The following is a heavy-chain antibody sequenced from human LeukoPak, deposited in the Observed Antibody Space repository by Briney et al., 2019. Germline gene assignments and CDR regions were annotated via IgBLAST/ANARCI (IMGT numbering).Heavy chain of an antibody. CDR2: ISGSGGTT. D-gene: IGHD3-22*01. CDR3: AKDSYYYDTSGYDYFDY. J-gene: IGHJ4*02. V-gene: IGHV3-23*01. Sequence: GGSLRLSCAASGFTFSSYAMSWVRQAPGKGLEWVSVISGSGGTTYYADSVKGRFTISRDNSKNTLYLQMNSLRAEDTAVSYCAKDSYYYDTSGYDYFDYWGQGTLVTVSS. CDR1: GFTFSSYA.